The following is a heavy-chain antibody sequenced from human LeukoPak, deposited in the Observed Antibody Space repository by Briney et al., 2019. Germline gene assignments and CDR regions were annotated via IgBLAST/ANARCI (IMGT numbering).Heavy chain of an antibody. D-gene: IGHD6-13*01. Sequence: GGSLRLSCAASGFNFDEYGMSWVRQAPGKGLEWVSGISLNGGSSGYADSVKGRFTISRDNSKNTLYLQMNSLRAEDTAVYYCAKDLLYEGSSWNYWGQGTLVTVSS. J-gene: IGHJ4*02. V-gene: IGHV3-20*04. CDR2: ISLNGGSS. CDR3: AKDLLYEGSSWNY. CDR1: GFNFDEYG.